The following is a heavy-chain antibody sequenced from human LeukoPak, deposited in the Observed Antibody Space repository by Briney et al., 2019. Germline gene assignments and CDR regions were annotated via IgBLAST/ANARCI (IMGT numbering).Heavy chain of an antibody. CDR1: GFTFSSYG. J-gene: IGHJ4*02. D-gene: IGHD1-26*01. CDR2: IWYDGSNK. Sequence: GGSLRLSCAASGFTFSSYGMHWVRQAPGKGREWVAVIWYDGSNKYYADSVKGRFTISRDNSKNTLYLQMNSLRAKDTAVYYCAKDKVGALDYWGQGTLVTVSS. V-gene: IGHV3-33*06. CDR3: AKDKVGALDY.